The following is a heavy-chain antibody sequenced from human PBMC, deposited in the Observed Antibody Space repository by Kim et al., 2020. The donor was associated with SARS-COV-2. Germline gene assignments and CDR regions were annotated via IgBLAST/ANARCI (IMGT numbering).Heavy chain of an antibody. D-gene: IGHD3-9*01. V-gene: IGHV3-33*05. CDR1: GFKFNTYG. CDR2: LSYDGSHK. Sequence: GGSLRLSCAASGFKFNTYGMDWVRQAPGKGLEWVALLSYDGSHKDYADSVKGRFTVSRDNSKNTLYLQMNSLRAEDTAMYYCVRNYDVVTGLDYWGQGTLVTVSS. CDR3: VRNYDVVTGLDY. J-gene: IGHJ4*02.